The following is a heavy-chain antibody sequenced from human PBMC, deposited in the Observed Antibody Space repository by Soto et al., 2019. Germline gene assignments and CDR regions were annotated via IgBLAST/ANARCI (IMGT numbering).Heavy chain of an antibody. J-gene: IGHJ5*02. Sequence: AGGSLRLSCAASGFTFSNYSMNWVRQAPGKGLEWVSYISSDSTIYYADSVKGRFTISRDNAKNSLYLQMNSLRAEDTAVYYCARETQWLNWFDPWGQGTLVTVSS. V-gene: IGHV3-48*01. CDR3: ARETQWLNWFDP. CDR1: GFTFSNYS. D-gene: IGHD6-19*01. CDR2: ISSDSTI.